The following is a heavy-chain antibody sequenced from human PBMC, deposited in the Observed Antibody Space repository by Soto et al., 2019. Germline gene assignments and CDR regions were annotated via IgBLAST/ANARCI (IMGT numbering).Heavy chain of an antibody. CDR2: IYSGGAT. D-gene: IGHD6-13*01. CDR1: GFSVSTSH. V-gene: IGHV3-66*01. J-gene: IGHJ6*02. Sequence: GGSLRLSCAASGFSVSTSHISWVRQAPGKGLEWVSVIYSGGATHYAVSVKGRLIISRDKSKNTVDLQMNSLRAEDTAVYYCARDGSSNHYYYYGMDVWGQGTTVTVSS. CDR3: ARDGSSNHYYYYGMDV.